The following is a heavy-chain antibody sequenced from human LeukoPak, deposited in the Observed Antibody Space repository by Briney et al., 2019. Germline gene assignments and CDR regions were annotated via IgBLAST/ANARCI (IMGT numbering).Heavy chain of an antibody. V-gene: IGHV4-39*01. CDR2: IYYIGST. D-gene: IGHD3-22*01. Sequence: SETLSLTCTVSDGSVTNSNYYWGWIRQSPGKGLEWIGSIYYIGSTYYNPSLKSRVTISVDTSKNQFSLRLSSVTAADTAVYYCARSVYYDSSGHYYRYFDYWGQGTLVTVSS. CDR1: DGSVTNSNYY. J-gene: IGHJ4*02. CDR3: ARSVYYDSSGHYYRYFDY.